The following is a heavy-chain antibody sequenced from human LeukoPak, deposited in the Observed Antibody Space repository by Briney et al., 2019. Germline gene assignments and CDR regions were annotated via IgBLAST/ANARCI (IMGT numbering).Heavy chain of an antibody. V-gene: IGHV3-23*01. CDR3: AKAGDSGSYSDYYYYMDV. CDR1: GFTFSSYS. D-gene: IGHD1-26*01. J-gene: IGHJ6*03. CDR2: ISGSGGST. Sequence: GGSLRLSCAASGFTFSSYSMNWVRQAPGKGLEWVSAISGSGGSTYYADSVKGRFTISRDNSKNTLYLQMNSLRAEDTAVYYCAKAGDSGSYSDYYYYMDVWGKGTTVTVSS.